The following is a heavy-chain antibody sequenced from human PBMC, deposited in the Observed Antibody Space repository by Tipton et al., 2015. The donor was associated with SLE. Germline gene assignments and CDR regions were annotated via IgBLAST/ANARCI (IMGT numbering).Heavy chain of an antibody. Sequence: QSGAEVKKPGASVKVSCKASGYTFSDTDINWVRQATGQGLEWMAWMNPTTGHTDYAQKFQGRVSITSDTSTNTAYMELRSLRSDDTAVYYCARDQVDFWSGYSPFDIWGQGTMVTVSS. CDR3: ARDQVDFWSGYSPFDI. CDR1: GYTFSDTD. CDR2: MNPTTGHT. D-gene: IGHD3-3*01. J-gene: IGHJ3*02. V-gene: IGHV1-8*03.